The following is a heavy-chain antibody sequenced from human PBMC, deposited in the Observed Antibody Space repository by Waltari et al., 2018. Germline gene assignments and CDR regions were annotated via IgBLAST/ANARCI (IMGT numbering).Heavy chain of an antibody. Sequence: EVQLVQSGAEVKKPGESLKISCKGSGYSFTSYWIGWVRQMPGKGLEWMGIIYPGDSDTRYSPSFQGQVTISADKSISTAYLQWSSLKASDTAMYYCARHIRTDTAMVEYYFDYWGQGTLVTVSS. CDR1: GYSFTSYW. CDR3: ARHIRTDTAMVEYYFDY. V-gene: IGHV5-51*01. CDR2: IYPGDSDT. J-gene: IGHJ4*02. D-gene: IGHD5-18*01.